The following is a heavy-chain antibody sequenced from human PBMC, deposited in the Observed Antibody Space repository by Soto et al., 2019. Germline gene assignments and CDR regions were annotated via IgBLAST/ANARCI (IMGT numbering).Heavy chain of an antibody. CDR3: ARDHPVGYGMDV. Sequence: QMQLQESGPGLVKPSQTLSLSCTVSGGSISSSSYYWTWIRQHPGKGLEWIGNIYYTGNKYYNPSLKSRVTISVDRSKNQFSLKQNSVTAAATAVYYCARDHPVGYGMDVWGLGTTVTVSS. CDR2: IYYTGNK. CDR1: GGSISSSSYY. J-gene: IGHJ6*02. D-gene: IGHD1-26*01. V-gene: IGHV4-31*03.